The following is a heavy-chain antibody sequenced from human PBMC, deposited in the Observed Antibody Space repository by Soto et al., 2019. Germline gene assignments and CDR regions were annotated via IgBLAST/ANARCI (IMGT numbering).Heavy chain of an antibody. CDR2: ISGSGGTI. V-gene: IGHV3-23*01. CDR1: GLPFSGYS. D-gene: IGHD3-10*01. J-gene: IGHJ4*02. CDR3: AKDMVRGVKNPQVFDY. Sequence: GGSLCLSCAPSGLPFSGYSLDGVRPAPGKGLEWVSYISGSGGTIYYADSVKGRFTISRDNAKNTLYLQMNSLRAEDTAVYYCAKDMVRGVKNPQVFDYWGQGTLVTVSS.